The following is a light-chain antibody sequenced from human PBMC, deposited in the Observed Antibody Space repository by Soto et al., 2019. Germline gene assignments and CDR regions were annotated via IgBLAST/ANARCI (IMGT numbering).Light chain of an antibody. CDR3: QHYNSYSEA. J-gene: IGKJ1*01. Sequence: EIQRTQSPSPVSGSVGDRVTITLRASQTISSWLAWYQQKPGKAPKLLIYKASTLKSGVPSRFSGSGSGTEFTLTISSLQPDDFATYYCQHYNSYSEAFGQGTKVDIK. V-gene: IGKV1-5*03. CDR1: QTISSW. CDR2: KAS.